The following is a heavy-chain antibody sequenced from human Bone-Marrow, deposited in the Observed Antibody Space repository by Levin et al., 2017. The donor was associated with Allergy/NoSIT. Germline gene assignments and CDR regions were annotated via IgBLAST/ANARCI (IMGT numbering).Heavy chain of an antibody. CDR3: ARDHWGREGSNWFDP. Sequence: SQTLSLTCTVSGGSISIGDYYWSWIRQSPGKGLEWIGYIYYTGSTYQNPSLKSRVTISVDTSKNQFSLSLTSVTAADTAVYYCARDHWGREGSNWFDPWGQGILVTVSS. CDR1: GGSISIGDYY. J-gene: IGHJ5*02. CDR2: IYYTGST. V-gene: IGHV4-30-4*01. D-gene: IGHD3-16*01.